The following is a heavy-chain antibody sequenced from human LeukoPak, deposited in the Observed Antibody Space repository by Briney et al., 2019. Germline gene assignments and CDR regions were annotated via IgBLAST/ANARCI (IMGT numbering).Heavy chain of an antibody. J-gene: IGHJ3*02. CDR3: ARELDAFDI. V-gene: IGHV4-34*01. CDR1: GGSFSGYY. Sequence: DPSETLSLTCAVYGGSFSGYYWSWIRQPPGKGLEWIGEINHSGSTNYNPSLRSRVTISVDTSKNQFSLKLSSVTAADTAVYYCARELDAFDIWGQGTMVTVSS. CDR2: INHSGST.